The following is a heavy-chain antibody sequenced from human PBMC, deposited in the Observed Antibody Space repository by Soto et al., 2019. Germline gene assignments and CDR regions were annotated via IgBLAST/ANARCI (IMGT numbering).Heavy chain of an antibody. D-gene: IGHD3-9*01. CDR3: ARDLTQKHYDILTGPDDGMDV. CDR2: IIPIFGTA. Sequence: GASVKVSCKASGGTFSSYAISWVRQAPGQGLAWMGGIIPIFGTANYAQKFQGRVTITADESTSTAYMELSSLRSEDTAVYYCARDLTQKHYDILTGPDDGMDVWGQGTTVTVSS. J-gene: IGHJ6*02. V-gene: IGHV1-69*13. CDR1: GGTFSSYA.